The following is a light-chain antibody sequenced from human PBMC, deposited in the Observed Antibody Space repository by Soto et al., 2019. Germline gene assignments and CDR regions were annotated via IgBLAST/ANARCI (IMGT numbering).Light chain of an antibody. J-gene: IGKJ1*01. V-gene: IGKV1-5*03. CDR3: QQYNSYSWT. CDR2: KAS. Sequence: DIQMTQSPSPLSASVGDRVSITCRSSQSVSLWLAWFQQKPGKAPKLLIYKASSLQSGVPSRFSGSGSGTEFTLTISSLQPDDFATYYCQQYNSYSWTFGQGTKVEIK. CDR1: QSVSLW.